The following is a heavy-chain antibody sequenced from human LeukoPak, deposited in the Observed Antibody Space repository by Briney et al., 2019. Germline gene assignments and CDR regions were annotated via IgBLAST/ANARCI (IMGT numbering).Heavy chain of an antibody. CDR2: IRYDGSNK. J-gene: IGHJ4*02. CDR1: GFTFSSYG. Sequence: PGGSLRLSCAASGFTFSSYGMHWVRQAPGKGLEWVAFIRYDGSNKYYADSVKGRFTISRDNSKNTLYLQMNSLRAEDTAVYYCAKDPVLIAARPSYFDYWGQGTLVTVSS. CDR3: AKDPVLIAARPSYFDY. V-gene: IGHV3-30*02. D-gene: IGHD6-6*01.